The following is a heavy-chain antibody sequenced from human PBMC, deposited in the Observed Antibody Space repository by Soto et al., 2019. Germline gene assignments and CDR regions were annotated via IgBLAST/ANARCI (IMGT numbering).Heavy chain of an antibody. CDR1: GFTPSDYY. V-gene: IGHV3-72*01. CDR2: SRDKANSFST. CDR3: ARTKSYGAYDV. Sequence: EVKLVESGGGLVQPGGSLRLSCAVSGFTPSDYYIDWVRQAPGKGLEWLARSRDKANSFSTDYAASVKGRLSISRDDSESSVFLQMNSLRTEDTALYYCARTKSYGAYDVRGQGTVVIVSS. J-gene: IGHJ3*01. D-gene: IGHD3-10*01.